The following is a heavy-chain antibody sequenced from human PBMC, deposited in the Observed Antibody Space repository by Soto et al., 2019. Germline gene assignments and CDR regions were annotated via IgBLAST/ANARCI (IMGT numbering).Heavy chain of an antibody. J-gene: IGHJ6*01. CDR2: IYYSGST. V-gene: IGHV4-31*03. CDR1: GGSISSGGYY. D-gene: IGHD2-15*01. Sequence: PSETLSLTCTVSGGSISSGGYYWSWIRQHPGKGLGWIGYIYYSGSTYYNPSLKGRVTISVDTSKNQFSLKLSSVTAADTAVYYGARDRAARHYYYGMEVGGQGTTVPVSS. CDR3: ARDRAARHYYYGMEV.